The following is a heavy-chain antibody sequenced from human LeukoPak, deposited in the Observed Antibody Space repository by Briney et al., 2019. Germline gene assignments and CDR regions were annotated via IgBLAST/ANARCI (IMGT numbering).Heavy chain of an antibody. D-gene: IGHD2-15*01. CDR2: INPTSGGT. J-gene: IGHJ5*02. Sequence: GASVKVSCRASGYTFTGYYIHWVRQAPGQGLEWMGWINPTSGGTDYAQKFQGWVTMTRDTSISTAYMELSRLTSDDTAVYYCARSGTAWVGHWFDPWGQGTLVTVSS. CDR3: ARSGTAWVGHWFDP. V-gene: IGHV1-2*04. CDR1: GYTFTGYY.